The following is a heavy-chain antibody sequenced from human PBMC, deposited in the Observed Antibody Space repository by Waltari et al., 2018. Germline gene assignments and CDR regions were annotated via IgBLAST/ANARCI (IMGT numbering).Heavy chain of an antibody. V-gene: IGHV3-23*01. CDR3: AKVGGLVCAGDCYSDY. D-gene: IGHD2-21*02. CDR2: ISDSGGRS. CDR1: GFTFSIYP. J-gene: IGHJ4*02. Sequence: DVQLLESGGGLVQPGGSLRLSCAASGFTFSIYPMTWVRQAPGEGLEWVSGISDSGGRSYYADSVKGRFTISRDNSEYTLYLQMNSLRVEDTAIYYCAKVGGLVCAGDCYSDYWGQGTLVTVSS.